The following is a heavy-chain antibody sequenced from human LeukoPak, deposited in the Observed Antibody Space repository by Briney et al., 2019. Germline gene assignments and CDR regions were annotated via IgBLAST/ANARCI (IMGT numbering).Heavy chain of an antibody. CDR3: AKAPYYYYGMDV. J-gene: IGHJ6*02. CDR1: GFTFDDYA. Sequence: GRSLRLSCAASGFTFDDYAIHWVRQAPGKGREWVSGISWNSGSIGYADSVKGRFTISRDNAKNSLYLQMNGLRAEDTALYYCAKAPYYYYGMDVWGQGTTVTVSS. CDR2: ISWNSGSI. V-gene: IGHV3-9*01.